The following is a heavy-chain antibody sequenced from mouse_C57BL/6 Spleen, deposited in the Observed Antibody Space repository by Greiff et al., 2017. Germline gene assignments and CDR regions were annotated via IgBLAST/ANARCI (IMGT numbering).Heavy chain of an antibody. J-gene: IGHJ4*01. V-gene: IGHV2-6-1*01. CDR1: GFSLTSYG. Sequence: QVQLKESGPGLVAPSQSLSITCTVSGFSLTSYGVHWVRQPPGKGLEWLVVIWSDGSTTYNSALKSRLSISKDNPTSHVFLKMNSLQTDDTAMYYCARQSYGYVGDYAMDYWGQGTSVTVSS. CDR3: ARQSYGYVGDYAMDY. CDR2: IWSDGST. D-gene: IGHD2-2*01.